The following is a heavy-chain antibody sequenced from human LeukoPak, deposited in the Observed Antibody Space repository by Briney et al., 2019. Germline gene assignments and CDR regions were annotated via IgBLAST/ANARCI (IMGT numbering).Heavy chain of an antibody. D-gene: IGHD3-22*01. V-gene: IGHV3-23*01. CDR2: IFPGGGEI. Sequence: GGSLRLSCAASGFTFSTFAMIWVRQPPGKGLEWVSSIFPGGGEIHYADSVRGRFTISRDNSKSTLSLQMNSLRAEDTAVYYCAKDGGYDSSGYYTNLFDSWGQGSLVTVSS. CDR1: GFTFSTFA. CDR3: AKDGGYDSSGYYTNLFDS. J-gene: IGHJ4*02.